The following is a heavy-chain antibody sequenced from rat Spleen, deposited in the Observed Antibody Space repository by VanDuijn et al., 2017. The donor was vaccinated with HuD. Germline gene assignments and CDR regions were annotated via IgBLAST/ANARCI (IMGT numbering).Heavy chain of an antibody. V-gene: IGHV5-31*01. Sequence: EVQLVETGGGLVQPGRSLKLSCVASGFTFSNYWMYWVRQAPGKGLEWVASITNTGGSTYYPDSVKGLFTISRDNTKSTHYLQMNSLRSEDTDTYYCTTKHTTVYHTRGWFHYWGQGTLVTVFS. CDR3: TTKHTTVYHTRGWFHY. J-gene: IGHJ3*01. CDR1: GFTFSNYW. CDR2: ITNTGGST. D-gene: IGHD1-6*01.